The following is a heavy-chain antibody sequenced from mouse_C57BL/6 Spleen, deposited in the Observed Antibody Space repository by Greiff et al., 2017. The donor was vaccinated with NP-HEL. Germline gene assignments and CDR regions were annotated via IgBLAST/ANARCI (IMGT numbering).Heavy chain of an antibody. D-gene: IGHD4-1*01. CDR2: ISSGGDYT. J-gene: IGHJ3*01. CDR1: GFTFSSYA. Sequence: EVQGVESGEGLVKPGGSLKLSCAASGFTFSSYAMSWVRQTPEKRLEWVAYISSGGDYTYYADTVKGRFTISRDNARNTLYLQMSSLKSEDTAMYYCTRGANWDSWFAYWGQGTLVTVSA. CDR3: TRGANWDSWFAY. V-gene: IGHV5-9-1*02.